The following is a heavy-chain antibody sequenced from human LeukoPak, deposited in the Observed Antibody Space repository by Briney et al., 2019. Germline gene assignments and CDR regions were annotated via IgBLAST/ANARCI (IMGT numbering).Heavy chain of an antibody. J-gene: IGHJ4*02. Sequence: GGSLRLSCAASGFTFSSYAMSWVRQAPGKGLEWVLAISGSGTSTYYADSVKGRFTISRDNSKNTLYLQMNSLRAEDTAVYYCEGTYYYDSSDDYWGQGTLVTVSS. CDR2: ISGSGTST. CDR1: GFTFSSYA. CDR3: EGTYYYDSSDDY. V-gene: IGHV3-23*01. D-gene: IGHD3-22*01.